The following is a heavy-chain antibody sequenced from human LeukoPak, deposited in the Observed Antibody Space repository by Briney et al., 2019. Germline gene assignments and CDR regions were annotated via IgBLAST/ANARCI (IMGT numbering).Heavy chain of an antibody. CDR1: GYTFTSYY. J-gene: IGHJ3*02. CDR2: INPSGGGT. CDR3: ARDRDYYDSSGYYRDAFDI. V-gene: IGHV1-46*01. Sequence: ASVKVSCKASGYTFTSYYMHWVRQAPGQGLEWMGIINPSGGGTSYAQKFQGRVTMTRDTSTSTVYMELSSLRSEDTAVYYCARDRDYYDSSGYYRDAFDIWGQGTMVTVSS. D-gene: IGHD3-22*01.